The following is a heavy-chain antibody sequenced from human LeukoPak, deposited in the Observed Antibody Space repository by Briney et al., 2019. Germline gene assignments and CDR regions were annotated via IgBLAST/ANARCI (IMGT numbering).Heavy chain of an antibody. CDR2: IYYSGST. D-gene: IGHD5-24*01. J-gene: IGHJ3*02. V-gene: IGHV4-39*01. CDR3: ARRYRDGYTSRGAFDI. Sequence: PSETLSLTCTVSGGSISSRSYYWGWIRQPPGKGLEWIGTIYYSGSTYYNPSLMRRVTISVDTSKDQFSLKLNSVTAADTAVYYCARRYRDGYTSRGAFDIWGQGTMVTVSS. CDR1: GGSISSRSYY.